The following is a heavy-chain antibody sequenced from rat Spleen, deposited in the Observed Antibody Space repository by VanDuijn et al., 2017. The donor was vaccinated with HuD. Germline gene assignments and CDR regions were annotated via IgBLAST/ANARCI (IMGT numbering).Heavy chain of an antibody. Sequence: EVQLVESDGGLVQPGRSLKLSCAASGFTFSDFYMAWVRQAPTKGLEWVATISYDGSKTYYRDSVKGRFTISRDNARSTLNLHMESLRSEDTATYYCTRSTTGEGFAYWGQGTLVTASS. CDR1: GFTFSDFY. CDR2: ISYDGSKT. CDR3: TRSTTGEGFAY. J-gene: IGHJ3*01. D-gene: IGHD5-1*01. V-gene: IGHV5-29*01.